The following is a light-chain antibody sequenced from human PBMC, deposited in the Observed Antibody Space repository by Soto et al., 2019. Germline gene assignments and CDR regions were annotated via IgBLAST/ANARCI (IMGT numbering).Light chain of an antibody. V-gene: IGLV2-14*01. J-gene: IGLJ3*02. Sequence: QSVLTQPASVSGSPGQSITIYCTGTSSDIGIYNYVSWYQQHPGKAPKLVICEVSNRPSGVSSRFSGSKSGNTASLTISGLRDEDEADYYCSSFTTTNIWVFGGGTKLTVL. CDR3: SSFTTTNIWV. CDR2: EVS. CDR1: SSDIGIYNY.